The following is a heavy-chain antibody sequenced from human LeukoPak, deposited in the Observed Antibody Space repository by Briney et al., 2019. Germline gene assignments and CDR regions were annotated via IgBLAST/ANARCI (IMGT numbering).Heavy chain of an antibody. J-gene: IGHJ5*02. V-gene: IGHV3-74*01. CDR2: INNGGSKT. CDR3: ATSSCFDP. Sequence: GGSLRLSCAASGFSFSSYWMHWVRQAPGKGLVWVSRINNGGSKTNYADSVKGRFTISRDNAKNTLYLQMNSLRAEDTAVYYCATSSCFDPWGQGTLVTVSS. CDR1: GFSFSSYW.